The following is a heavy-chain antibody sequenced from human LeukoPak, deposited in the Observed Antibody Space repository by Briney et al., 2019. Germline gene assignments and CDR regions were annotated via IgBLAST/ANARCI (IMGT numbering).Heavy chain of an antibody. CDR2: IWYDGSNK. CDR1: GFIFSSYA. CDR3: AKDFGGNALGGY. J-gene: IGHJ4*02. D-gene: IGHD4-23*01. V-gene: IGHV3-33*06. Sequence: GGSLRLSCAASGFIFSSYAMSWVRQAPGKGLEWVAVIWYDGSNKYYADSVKGRFTISRDNSKNTLYLQMNSLRAEDTAVYYCAKDFGGNALGGYWGQGTLVTVSS.